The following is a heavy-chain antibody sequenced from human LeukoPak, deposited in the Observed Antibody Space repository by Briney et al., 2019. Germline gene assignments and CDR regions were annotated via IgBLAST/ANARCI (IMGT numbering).Heavy chain of an antibody. D-gene: IGHD5-18*01. V-gene: IGHV4-59*08. CDR2: IYYSGST. Sequence: SETLSLTCTVSGGSISSYYWSWIRQPPGKGLEWIGNIYYSGSTNYNPSLKSRVTISVDTSKNQFSLKLSSVTAADTAVYYCAKGPNTAMGGGYYYYYYMDVWGKGTTVTVSS. J-gene: IGHJ6*03. CDR1: GGSISSYY. CDR3: AKGPNTAMGGGYYYYYYMDV.